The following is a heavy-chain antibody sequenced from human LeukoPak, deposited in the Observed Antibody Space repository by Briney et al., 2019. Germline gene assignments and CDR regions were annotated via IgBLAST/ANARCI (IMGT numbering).Heavy chain of an antibody. D-gene: IGHD1/OR15-1a*01. CDR3: APMIVKQHNNYYYYMDV. V-gene: IGHV5-51*01. J-gene: IGHJ6*03. CDR2: IYPGDSDT. Sequence: GESLKISCKGSGYRFTSYWIGWVRQMPGKGLEWMGIIYPGDSDTRYSPSFQGRVTISADKSGSTAYLQWSSLEASDTAMYYCAPMIVKQHNNYYYYMDVWGKGTTVTVSS. CDR1: GYRFTSYW.